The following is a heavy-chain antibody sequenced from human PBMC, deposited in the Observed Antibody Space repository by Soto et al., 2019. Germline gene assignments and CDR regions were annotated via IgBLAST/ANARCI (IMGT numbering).Heavy chain of an antibody. CDR1: GGSTSSGGYS. CDR2: IYHSGST. CDR3: ARENYCSSTSCQGGWFDP. D-gene: IGHD2-2*01. Sequence: SETLSLTCAVSGGSTSSGGYSWSWIRQPPGKGLEWIGYIYHSGSTYYNPSLKSRVTISVDRSKNQFSLKLSSVTAADTAVYYCARENYCSSTSCQGGWFDPWGQGTLVTVSS. J-gene: IGHJ5*02. V-gene: IGHV4-30-2*01.